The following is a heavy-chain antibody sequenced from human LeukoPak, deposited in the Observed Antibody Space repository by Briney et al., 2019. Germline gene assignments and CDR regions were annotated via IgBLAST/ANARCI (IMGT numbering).Heavy chain of an antibody. Sequence: SGGSLRLSCAASGFTFGDYAMHWVRQAPGKGLEWVSGISWNSGSIGYADSVKGRFTISRDNAKNSLYLQMNSLRAEDTALYYCAKDRVREGDIVVVVAATPFHEYCYYGMDVWGQGTTVTVSS. CDR2: ISWNSGSI. CDR3: AKDRVREGDIVVVVAATPFHEYCYYGMDV. CDR1: GFTFGDYA. D-gene: IGHD2-15*01. V-gene: IGHV3-9*01. J-gene: IGHJ6*02.